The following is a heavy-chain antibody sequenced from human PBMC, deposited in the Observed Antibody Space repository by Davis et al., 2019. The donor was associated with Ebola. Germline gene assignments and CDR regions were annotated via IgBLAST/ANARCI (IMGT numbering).Heavy chain of an antibody. CDR3: ARGGLEPFDY. CDR1: GFTFSTYW. V-gene: IGHV3-74*01. D-gene: IGHD1-1*01. J-gene: IGHJ4*01. CDR2: INVDGSST. Sequence: PGGSLRLSCAASGFTFSTYWMHWVRQAPGKGLVWVSRINVDGSSTSYADSVKGRSTISRDNAKNTLYLQMNSLRDEDTAVYCARGGLEPFDYWGLGTPVTVSS.